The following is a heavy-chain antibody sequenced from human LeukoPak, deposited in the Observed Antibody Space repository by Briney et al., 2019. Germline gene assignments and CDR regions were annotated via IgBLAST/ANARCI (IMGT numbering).Heavy chain of an antibody. J-gene: IGHJ5*02. CDR1: GFTVSSNY. Sequence: PGGSLRLSCAASGFTVSSNYMSWVRQAPGKGLEWVSVIYSGGSTYYADSVKGRFTISRDNSKNTLYLQMNSLRAEDTAVYYCARVHDVNWFDPWGQGTLVTVSS. CDR2: IYSGGST. CDR3: ARVHDVNWFDP. V-gene: IGHV3-53*01.